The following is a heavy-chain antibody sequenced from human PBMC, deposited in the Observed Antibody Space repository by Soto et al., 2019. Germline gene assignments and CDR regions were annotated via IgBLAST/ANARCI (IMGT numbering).Heavy chain of an antibody. J-gene: IGHJ6*02. CDR2: VSAYNVNT. V-gene: IGHV1-18*01. Sequence: QVQLVQSGAEVKKPGASVKVSCKASGYTFTSYGISCVRQAPGEVLEWMGWVSAYNVNTNYAQKLHGRVTMTPETATSTAYMELRSLRSDDTAVYYCARHLARSYYNGMDVWGQGTTVPVSS. CDR3: ARHLARSYYNGMDV. CDR1: GYTFTSYG.